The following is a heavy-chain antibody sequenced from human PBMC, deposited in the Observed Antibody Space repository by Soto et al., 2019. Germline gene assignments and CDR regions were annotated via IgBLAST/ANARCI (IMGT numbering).Heavy chain of an antibody. CDR3: ARGVVGTTAPDY. J-gene: IGHJ4*02. Sequence: SETLSLTCTVSGGYIRSSSYYWFWIRQPPGKGLEWIGSIYYSGSTYYNPSLKSRVTISVDTSKNQFSLKLSSVTAADTAVYFCARGVVGTTAPDYWGQGTLVTVSS. D-gene: IGHD1-26*01. V-gene: IGHV4-39*01. CDR1: GGYIRSSSYY. CDR2: IYYSGST.